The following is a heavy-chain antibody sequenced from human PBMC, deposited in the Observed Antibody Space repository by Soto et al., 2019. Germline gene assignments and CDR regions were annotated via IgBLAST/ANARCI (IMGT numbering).Heavy chain of an antibody. Sequence: GGSLRLSCAASGFTFSSYWMSWVRQAPGQRLEWVANIKQGGSEKYYVDSVKGRFTISRDNAKNSLYLQMNSLRAEDTAVYYCARADSIIIPAVSDFWGQGTLVTFSS. CDR2: IKQGGSEK. J-gene: IGHJ4*02. D-gene: IGHD2-2*01. CDR1: GFTFSSYW. CDR3: ARADSIIIPAVSDF. V-gene: IGHV3-7*01.